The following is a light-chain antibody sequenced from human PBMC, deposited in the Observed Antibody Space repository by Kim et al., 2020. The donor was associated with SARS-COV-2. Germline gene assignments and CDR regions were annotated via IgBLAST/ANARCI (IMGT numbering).Light chain of an antibody. V-gene: IGLV3-19*01. CDR3: YSRDSSGDHLV. CDR2: GKN. J-gene: IGLJ2*01. Sequence: SSELTQHPAVSVALGQTLRITCQGDSLRKYYASWYQQKPGQAPVPVIYGKNNRPSGIPDRFSGSSSGDTVSLTITGAQAEDEGDYYCYSRDSSGDHLVFG. CDR1: SLRKYY.